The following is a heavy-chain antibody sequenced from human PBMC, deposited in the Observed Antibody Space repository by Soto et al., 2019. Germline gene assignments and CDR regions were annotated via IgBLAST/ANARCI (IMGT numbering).Heavy chain of an antibody. CDR2: IYYSGST. D-gene: IGHD2-8*01. J-gene: IGHJ5*02. CDR1: GGSISSGGYY. V-gene: IGHV4-31*03. CDR3: ARVLVLMVYASPWFDP. Sequence: SDTLSLTCTVSGGSISSGGYYWSWIRQHPGKGLEWIGYIYYSGSTYYNPSLKSRVTISVDTSKNQFSLKLSSVTAADTAVYYCARVLVLMVYASPWFDPWGQGTLVTVSS.